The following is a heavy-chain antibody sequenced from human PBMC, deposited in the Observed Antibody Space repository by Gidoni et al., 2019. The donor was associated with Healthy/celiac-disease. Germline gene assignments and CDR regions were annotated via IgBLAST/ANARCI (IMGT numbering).Heavy chain of an antibody. CDR3: AKDRSGSSAFDY. D-gene: IGHD1-26*01. J-gene: IGHJ4*02. CDR2: ISWDGGSK. CDR1: GFTFDDYT. Sequence: EVQLVESGGVVVQPGGSLRLSCAASGFTFDDYTMHWVRQAPGKGLGWVSLISWDGGSKYYADSVKGRFTISRDNSKNSRYLQMNSLRTEDTALYYCAKDRSGSSAFDYWGQGTLVTVSS. V-gene: IGHV3-43*01.